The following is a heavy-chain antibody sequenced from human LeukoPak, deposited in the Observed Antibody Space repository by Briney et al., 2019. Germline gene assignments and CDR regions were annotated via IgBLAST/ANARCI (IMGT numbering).Heavy chain of an antibody. CDR3: AKRFAHNDY. V-gene: IGHV3-23*01. CDR1: GFTFSSYA. CDR2: ISGSGGST. J-gene: IGHJ4*02. D-gene: IGHD3-3*01. Sequence: PGGSLRLSCAASGFTFSSYAMSWVRQAPRKRLEWVSAISGSGGSTYYAGSVKGRFTISRDNSKNTLYLQMNSLRAEDTAVYYCAKRFAHNDYWGQGTLVTVSS.